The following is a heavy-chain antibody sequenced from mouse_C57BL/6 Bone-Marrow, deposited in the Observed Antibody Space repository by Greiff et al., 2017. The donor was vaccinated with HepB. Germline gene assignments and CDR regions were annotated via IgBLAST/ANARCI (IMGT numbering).Heavy chain of an antibody. D-gene: IGHD2-1*01. CDR3: ARQIYYGNYWFAY. CDR2: INPTSGST. V-gene: IGHV1-64*01. J-gene: IGHJ3*01. Sequence: QVQLQQSGAELVKPGASVKLSCTASGYTFTSYWMHWVKQRPGQGLEWIGMINPTSGSTNYNEKFQSKATLTVDKSSSTAYMQLSSLTSEDSAVYYCARQIYYGNYWFAYWGQGTLVTVSA. CDR1: GYTFTSYW.